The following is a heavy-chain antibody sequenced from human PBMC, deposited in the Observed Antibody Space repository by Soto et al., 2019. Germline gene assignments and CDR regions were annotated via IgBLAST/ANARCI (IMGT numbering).Heavy chain of an antibody. CDR1: GDSISGDTYF. V-gene: IGHV4-39*07. J-gene: IGHJ6*02. CDR3: ARAPRNYDMLTGYYHYYGMDV. D-gene: IGHD3-9*01. CDR2: MFYRGST. Sequence: PSETLSLTCTVSGDSISGDTYFWGWIRQPPGKGLEWIGNMFYRGSTYYNPSLKSRVTISVDTSKNQFSLKLSSVTAADTAVYYCARAPRNYDMLTGYYHYYGMDVWGQGNTVTVSS.